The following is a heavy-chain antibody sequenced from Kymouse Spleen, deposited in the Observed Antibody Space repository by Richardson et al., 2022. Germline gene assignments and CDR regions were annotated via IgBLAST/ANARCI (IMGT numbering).Heavy chain of an antibody. CDR1: GGSISSSSYY. J-gene: IGHJ4*02. CDR3: ARGNWNYPFDY. V-gene: IGHV4-39*01. CDR2: IYYSGST. D-gene: IGHD1-7*01. Sequence: QLQLQESGPGLVKPSETLSLTCTVSGGSISSSSYYWGWIRQPPGKGLEWIGSIYYSGSTYYNPSLKSRVTISVDTSKNQFSLKLSSVTAADTAVYYCARGNWNYPFDYWGQGTLVTVSS.